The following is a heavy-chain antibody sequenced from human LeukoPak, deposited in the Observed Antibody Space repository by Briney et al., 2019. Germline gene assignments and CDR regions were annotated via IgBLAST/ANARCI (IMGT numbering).Heavy chain of an antibody. CDR3: ARDSGTYYPIFDC. D-gene: IGHD1-26*01. Sequence: PGGSLRLSCAASGFTVSSNYMSWVRQAPGKGLEWVSVIYSGGSTYYADSVKGRFTISRDNSKNTLYLQMNSLRAEDTAVYYCARDSGTYYPIFDCWGQGALVTVSS. J-gene: IGHJ4*02. CDR1: GFTVSSNY. CDR2: IYSGGST. V-gene: IGHV3-53*01.